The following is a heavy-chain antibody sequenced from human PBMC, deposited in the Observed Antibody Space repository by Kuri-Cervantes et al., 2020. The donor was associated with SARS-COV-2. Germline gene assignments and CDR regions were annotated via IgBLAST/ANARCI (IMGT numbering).Heavy chain of an antibody. J-gene: IGHJ4*02. CDR1: GGTFSSYA. Sequence: SVKVSCKASGGTFSSYAISWVRQAPGQGLAWMGRIIPIFGTANYAQKFQGRVTIPADESTGTAYMELSSLRSEDTAVYYCASRPYSSGWYEGIDYWGQGTLVTVSS. CDR2: IIPIFGTA. CDR3: ASRPYSSGWYEGIDY. D-gene: IGHD6-19*01. V-gene: IGHV1-69*13.